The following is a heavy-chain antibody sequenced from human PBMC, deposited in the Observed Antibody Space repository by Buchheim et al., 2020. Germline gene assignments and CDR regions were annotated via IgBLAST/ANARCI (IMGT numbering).Heavy chain of an antibody. J-gene: IGHJ4*02. Sequence: EVQLLESGGGLVQPGGSLRLSCAASGFTFSSYAMSWVRQAPGKGLEWVSALSGSGGSTYYADSVKGRFTISRDNSKNTLYLQMNSLRAEDTAVYYCAKGGRGLRFLEWSLIAVAGTYFDYWGQGTL. V-gene: IGHV3-23*01. CDR2: LSGSGGST. D-gene: IGHD3-3*01. CDR3: AKGGRGLRFLEWSLIAVAGTYFDY. CDR1: GFTFSSYA.